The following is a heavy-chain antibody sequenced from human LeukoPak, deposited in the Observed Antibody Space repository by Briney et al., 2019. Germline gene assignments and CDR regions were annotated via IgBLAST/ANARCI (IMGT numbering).Heavy chain of an antibody. CDR2: IKEDGSIR. V-gene: IGHV3-7*01. CDR1: SFIFSNYW. CDR3: ARDREAYYDFWSGYSDY. Sequence: GESLRLSCAASSFIFSNYWMTWVRQAPGKGLEWVANIKEDGSIRNYVDSVKGRFTISRDNAKNSLYLQMNSLRAEDTAVYYCARDREAYYDFWSGYSDYWGQGTLVTVSS. D-gene: IGHD3-3*01. J-gene: IGHJ4*02.